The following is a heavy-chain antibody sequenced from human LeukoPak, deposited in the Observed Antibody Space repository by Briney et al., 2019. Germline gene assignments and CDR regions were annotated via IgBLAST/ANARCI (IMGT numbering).Heavy chain of an antibody. CDR1: GFTVSSNY. D-gene: IGHD3-9*01. CDR2: IYSGGNT. V-gene: IGHV3-53*01. CDR3: ARDRPYYDILTGYYIGEAFDI. Sequence: PGGSLRLSCAASGFTVSSNYMSWVRQAPGKGLEWVSVIYSGGNTYYADSVKGRLTISRDNSKNTLYLQMNSLRAEDTAVYYCARDRPYYDILTGYYIGEAFDIWGQGTMVTVSS. J-gene: IGHJ3*02.